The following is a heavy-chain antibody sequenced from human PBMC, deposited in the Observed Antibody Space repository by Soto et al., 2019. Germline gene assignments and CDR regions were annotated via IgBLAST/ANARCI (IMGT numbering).Heavy chain of an antibody. CDR2: ISGSGGST. CDR3: AKGGRDYREYFDY. D-gene: IGHD3-16*01. V-gene: IGHV3-23*01. J-gene: IGHJ4*02. CDR1: GFTFSTYV. Sequence: GGSLRLSCAASGFTFSTYVMSWVRQAPGKGLEWVSGISGSGGSTYYADSVKGRFTISRDNSKNTLYLQMNSLRAEDTALYYCAKGGRDYREYFDYGGQGTLVTVSS.